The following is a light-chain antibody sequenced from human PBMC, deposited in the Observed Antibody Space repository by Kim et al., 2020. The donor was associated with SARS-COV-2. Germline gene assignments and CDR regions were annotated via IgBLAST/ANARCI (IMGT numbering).Light chain of an antibody. CDR1: QSVSSSY. CDR2: AAS. V-gene: IGKV3-20*01. CDR3: QQYGSSPRT. J-gene: IGKJ2*01. Sequence: EIVLTQSPGTLSLSPGESATLSCRASQSVSSSYLAWYQQRPGQAPRLLIYAASSRAIGIPDRFSGSGSGTDFTLTISRLEPEDIAVYYCQQYGSSPRTFGRGTKLEI.